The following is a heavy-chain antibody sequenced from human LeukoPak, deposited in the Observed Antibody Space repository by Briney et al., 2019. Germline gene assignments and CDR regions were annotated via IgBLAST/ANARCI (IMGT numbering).Heavy chain of an antibody. D-gene: IGHD1-20*01. Sequence: PGGSLRLSCAASGFIFGSNRMNWARQAPGKGLEWVSSMDGSSSYIYYADSVKGRFTISRDNAKNSLFLQMDSLRAEDTAVYFCARDLRNWQGISDSWGQGTLVTVSS. V-gene: IGHV3-21*01. CDR3: ARDLRNWQGISDS. CDR1: GFIFGSNR. J-gene: IGHJ4*02. CDR2: MDGSSSYI.